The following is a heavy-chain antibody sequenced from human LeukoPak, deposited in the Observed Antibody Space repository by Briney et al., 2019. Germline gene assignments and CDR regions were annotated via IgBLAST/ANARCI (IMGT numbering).Heavy chain of an antibody. J-gene: IGHJ4*02. D-gene: IGHD5-12*01. CDR3: AREIYSGYDRGDYFDY. V-gene: IGHV3-21*01. CDR1: GFTFSGYS. CDR2: ISSTSDL. Sequence: GGSLRLSCVASGFTFSGYSVNWVRPAPGKGLEWVSSISSTSDLYSAASVKGRFTISRDNAKNSLYLQMNSLRAEDTAVYYCAREIYSGYDRGDYFDYWGQGTLVTVSS.